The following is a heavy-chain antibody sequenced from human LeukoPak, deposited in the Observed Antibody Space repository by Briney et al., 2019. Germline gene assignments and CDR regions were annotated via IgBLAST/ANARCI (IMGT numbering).Heavy chain of an antibody. V-gene: IGHV4-39*07. Sequence: SETLSLTCTVSGGSISSSSYYWGWIRQPPGKGLEWIGSIYYSGSTYYNPSLKSRVTISVDTSKNQFSLKLSSVTAADTAVYYCASLRIGYCSGGSCFEFDYWGQGTLVTVSS. J-gene: IGHJ4*02. D-gene: IGHD2-15*01. CDR2: IYYSGST. CDR1: GGSISSSSYY. CDR3: ASLRIGYCSGGSCFEFDY.